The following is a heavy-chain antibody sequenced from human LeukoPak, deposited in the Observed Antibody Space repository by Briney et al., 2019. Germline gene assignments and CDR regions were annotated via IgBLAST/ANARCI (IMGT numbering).Heavy chain of an antibody. CDR1: GGSISSSSYY. CDR3: ARESRPIYNWFDP. J-gene: IGHJ5*02. CDR2: IYYSGST. Sequence: SETLSLTCTVSGGSISSSSYYWGWIRQPPGKGLEWIGSIYYSGSTYYNPSLKSRVTISVDTSKNQFSLKLSSVTAADTAVYYCARESRPIYNWFDPWGQGTLVTVSS. V-gene: IGHV4-39*07.